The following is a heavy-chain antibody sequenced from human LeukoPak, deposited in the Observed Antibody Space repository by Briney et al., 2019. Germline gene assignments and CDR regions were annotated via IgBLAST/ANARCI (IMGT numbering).Heavy chain of an antibody. Sequence: ASVKVSCKTSGYTFTTYGISWVRQAPGQGLEWLGIINPRGGSTTYAQKFQGRVTMTRDMSTSTVYMELSSLRSEDTAVYYCAGDLVVVVADYSYYMDVWGKGTTVTVSS. V-gene: IGHV1-46*01. D-gene: IGHD2-15*01. CDR1: GYTFTTYG. CDR2: INPRGGST. J-gene: IGHJ6*03. CDR3: AGDLVVVVADYSYYMDV.